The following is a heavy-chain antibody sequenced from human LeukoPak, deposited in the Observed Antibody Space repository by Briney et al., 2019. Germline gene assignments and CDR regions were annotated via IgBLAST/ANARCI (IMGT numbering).Heavy chain of an antibody. J-gene: IGHJ2*01. CDR2: ITRSGADT. Sequence: GGSLRLSCAASGFTFKNSWMSWVRQAPGKGLEWVSAITRSGADTYYADSVKGRFTISRDNSKNTLYLQMKSLRAEDTAIYYCAKDQAVGAEFWFFDLWGRGTLITVSS. CDR1: GFTFKNSW. V-gene: IGHV3-23*01. D-gene: IGHD1-26*01. CDR3: AKDQAVGAEFWFFDL.